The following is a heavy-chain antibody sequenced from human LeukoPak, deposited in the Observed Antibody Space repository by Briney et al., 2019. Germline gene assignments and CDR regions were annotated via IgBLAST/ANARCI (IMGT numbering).Heavy chain of an antibody. Sequence: SVKVSCKASGGPFSSSAISWVRQAPGQGLEWMGRIIPILGIANYAQKFQGRVTITADKSTSTAYMELSSLRSEDTAVYYCAELSSGRNPKYYFDYWGQGTLVTVSS. V-gene: IGHV1-69*04. CDR3: AELSSGRNPKYYFDY. J-gene: IGHJ4*02. CDR2: IIPILGIA. CDR1: GGPFSSSA. D-gene: IGHD1-26*01.